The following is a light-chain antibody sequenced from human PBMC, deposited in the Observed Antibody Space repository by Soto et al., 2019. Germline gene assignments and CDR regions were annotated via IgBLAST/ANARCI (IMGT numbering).Light chain of an antibody. J-gene: IGLJ1*01. CDR2: DVS. V-gene: IGLV2-14*01. CDR1: SSDVGGYNY. CDR3: SSYTSSSTYV. Sequence: QSALTQPASVSGSPGQSITISCTGTSSDVGGYNYVSWYQQHPGKAPKLMIYDVSNRPSGVSNRFSGSKSGNTASLTISGLQAEDEADYYCSSYTSSSTYVFGTGSMVTDL.